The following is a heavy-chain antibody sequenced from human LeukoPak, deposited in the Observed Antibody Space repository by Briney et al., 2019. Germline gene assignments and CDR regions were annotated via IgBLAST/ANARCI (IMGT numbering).Heavy chain of an antibody. CDR1: GGSISSGGYS. CDR3: ARQIYTGGYFDY. V-gene: IGHV4-30-2*01. CDR2: LYHSGST. J-gene: IGHJ4*02. D-gene: IGHD1-14*01. Sequence: PSQTLSLTCAVSGGSISSGGYSWSWIRQPPGKGLEWIGYLYHSGSTYYNPSLDSRVTISVDRSKNQFSLKLSSVTAADTAVYYCARQIYTGGYFDYWGQGTLVTVSS.